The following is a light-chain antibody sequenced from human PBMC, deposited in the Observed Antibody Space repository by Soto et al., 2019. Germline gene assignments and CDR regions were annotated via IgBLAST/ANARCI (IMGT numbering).Light chain of an antibody. V-gene: IGKV3-20*01. CDR1: QSVSSSY. Sequence: EIVLTQSPGTLSLSPGERATLSCRASQSVSSSYFAWYQQKPGQAPRLLIYGASSRATGIPDRFSGSGSATDFTLTISRLEPEDFAVYYCQQYGSSPFGQGTRLEIK. CDR3: QQYGSSP. CDR2: GAS. J-gene: IGKJ5*01.